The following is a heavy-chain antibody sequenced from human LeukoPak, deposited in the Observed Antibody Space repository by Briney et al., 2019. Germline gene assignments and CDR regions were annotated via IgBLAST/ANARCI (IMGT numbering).Heavy chain of an antibody. Sequence: ASMKVSCKSSGFTFTDHYIHWVRQSPGQGLEWMGYIGPHSTFTSSPQEFQGRVTMTRDASMSTAYMELTRLTSDDTAVYYCVREGEGPLSKDFDYWGQGTLVTVSS. CDR3: VREGEGPLSKDFDY. J-gene: IGHJ4*02. D-gene: IGHD2/OR15-2a*01. CDR2: IGPHSTFT. CDR1: GFTFTDHY. V-gene: IGHV1-2*02.